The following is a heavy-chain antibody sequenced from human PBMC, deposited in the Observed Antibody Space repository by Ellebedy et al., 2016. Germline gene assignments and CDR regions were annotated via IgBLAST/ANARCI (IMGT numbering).Heavy chain of an antibody. D-gene: IGHD3-22*01. J-gene: IGHJ4*02. CDR2: IYYSGST. V-gene: IGHV4-39*07. Sequence: SETLSLTCTVSGGFMSSSSYYWGWIRQPPGKGLEWIASIYYSGSTHYNSSLRSRVTISADTSKKQFSVKLWSVTAADTAVYYCARGRANYDDSSGMHYFDQWGQGTLVTVSS. CDR1: GGFMSSSSYY. CDR3: ARGRANYDDSSGMHYFDQ.